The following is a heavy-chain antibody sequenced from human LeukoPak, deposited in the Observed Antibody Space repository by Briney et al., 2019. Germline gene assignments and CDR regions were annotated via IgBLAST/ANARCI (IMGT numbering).Heavy chain of an antibody. CDR1: GGSFSGYY. D-gene: IGHD4-11*01. J-gene: IGHJ6*02. V-gene: IGHV4-34*01. CDR2: INHSGST. Sequence: SETLSLTCAVYGGSFSGYYWSWIRQPPGKGLEWIGEINHSGSTNYNPSLKSRVTISVDTSKNQFSLKLSSVTAADTAVYYCARTTVTTLNYYYYYGMDVWGQGTTVTVSS. CDR3: ARTTVTTLNYYYYYGMDV.